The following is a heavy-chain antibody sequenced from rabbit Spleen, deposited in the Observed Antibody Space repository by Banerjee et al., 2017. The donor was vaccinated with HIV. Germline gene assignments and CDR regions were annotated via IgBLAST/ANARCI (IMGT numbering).Heavy chain of an antibody. V-gene: IGHV1S40*01. J-gene: IGHJ6*01. CDR3: ARDGAGDSYFAL. D-gene: IGHD8-1*01. Sequence: LEWIACIYGGSSGSTYYASWAKGRFTISRSSSTTVDLKMTSLTGADTATYFCARDGAGDSYFALWGPGTLVTVS. CDR2: IYGGSSGST.